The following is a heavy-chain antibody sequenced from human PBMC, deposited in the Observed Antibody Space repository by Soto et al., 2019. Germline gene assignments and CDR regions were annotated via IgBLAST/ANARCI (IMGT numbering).Heavy chain of an antibody. CDR3: AKDSGGNDAFDI. CDR1: GFTFSNYA. D-gene: IGHD2-15*01. V-gene: IGHV3-23*01. J-gene: IGHJ3*02. Sequence: GGSLTLSCAASGFTFSNYAMSWVRQPPGKGLEWVSGITTRGGSTYYADSVEGRFTISRDNSKNTLFLQMHSLRAEDTAVYYCAKDSGGNDAFDIWGQGTLVTVSS. CDR2: ITTRGGST.